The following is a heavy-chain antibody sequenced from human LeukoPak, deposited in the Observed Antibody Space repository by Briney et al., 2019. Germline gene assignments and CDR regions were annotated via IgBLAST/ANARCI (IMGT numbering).Heavy chain of an antibody. CDR1: GYTFTSYG. J-gene: IGHJ4*02. CDR3: ARTVDSSSWPWPFDY. Sequence: GASVKVSCKASGYTFTSYGISWVRQAPGQGLEWMGWISAYNGNTNYAQKLQGRVTMTTDTSTSTAYMELRSLSSDDTAVYYCARTVDSSSWPWPFDYWGQGTLVTVSS. D-gene: IGHD6-13*01. V-gene: IGHV1-18*01. CDR2: ISAYNGNT.